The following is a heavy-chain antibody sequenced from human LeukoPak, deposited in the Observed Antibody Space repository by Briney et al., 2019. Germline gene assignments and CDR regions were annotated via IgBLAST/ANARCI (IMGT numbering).Heavy chain of an antibody. D-gene: IGHD5-12*01. CDR2: INTDGSTT. CDR1: GFTFSSYW. CDR3: ARTRYDQRPFDC. J-gene: IGHJ4*02. Sequence: GGSLRLSCAASGFTFSSYWMHWVRQAPGKGLVWVSRINTDGSTTNYADSVKGRFTISRDNAKNTLYLQMNSLRAEDTAVYYCARTRYDQRPFDCWGQGTLVTVSS. V-gene: IGHV3-74*01.